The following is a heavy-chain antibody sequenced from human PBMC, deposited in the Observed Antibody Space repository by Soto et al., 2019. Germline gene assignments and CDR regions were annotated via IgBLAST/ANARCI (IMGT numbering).Heavy chain of an antibody. V-gene: IGHV3-23*01. CDR2: ISGVDNGA. J-gene: IGHJ4*02. CDR3: AKGRAGHTSGADY. CDR1: GFTFNNKA. Sequence: EVQLLESGGGLVQPGGSLRLSCATSGFTFNNKAMNWVRQAPGKGLEWVAVISGVDNGAYYAESVKGRFTISRDNSKNTVTLQRNNLRAEDTAVYDCAKGRAGHTSGADYWGQGTLVTVSS. D-gene: IGHD6-19*01.